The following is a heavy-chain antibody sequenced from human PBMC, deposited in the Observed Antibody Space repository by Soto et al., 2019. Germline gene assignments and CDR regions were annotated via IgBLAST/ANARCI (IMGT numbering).Heavy chain of an antibody. D-gene: IGHD1-26*01. V-gene: IGHV3-23*01. CDR1: GFTFSSYG. CDR2: ISGSGGST. Sequence: GGSLRLSCAASGFTFSSYGMSWVRQAPGKGLEWVSAISGSGGSTYYAGSVKGRFTISRDNSKNTLYLQMNSLRAEDTAVYYCAKSLAVGATTPFDYWGQGTLVTVSS. CDR3: AKSLAVGATTPFDY. J-gene: IGHJ4*02.